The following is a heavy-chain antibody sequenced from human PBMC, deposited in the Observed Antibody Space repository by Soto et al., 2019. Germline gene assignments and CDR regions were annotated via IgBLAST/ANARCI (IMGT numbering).Heavy chain of an antibody. CDR3: SRDGDRIQLWLRDAFDI. CDR2: ISGSGGST. Sequence: PGGSLRLSCAASGFTFSSYAMSWVRQAPGKXLEWVSAISGSGGSTYYADSVKGRFTISRDNSKNSLYLQMNSLRAEDTAVYYCSRDGDRIQLWLRDAFDIWGQGTMVTVSS. V-gene: IGHV3-23*01. J-gene: IGHJ3*02. CDR1: GFTFSSYA. D-gene: IGHD5-18*01.